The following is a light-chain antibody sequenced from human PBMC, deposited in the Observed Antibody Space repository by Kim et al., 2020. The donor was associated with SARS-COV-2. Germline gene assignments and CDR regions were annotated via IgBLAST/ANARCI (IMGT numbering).Light chain of an antibody. CDR1: PSVDSIY. V-gene: IGKV3-20*01. CDR2: GAS. Sequence: SPGERATLSCRTSPSVDSIYLAWYQQKPGQAPRLLIYGASSRATGISDRFIGSGFGTDFTLTITRLEPEDVAVYYCQQHGPSPWTFGQGTKVDIK. CDR3: QQHGPSPWT. J-gene: IGKJ1*01.